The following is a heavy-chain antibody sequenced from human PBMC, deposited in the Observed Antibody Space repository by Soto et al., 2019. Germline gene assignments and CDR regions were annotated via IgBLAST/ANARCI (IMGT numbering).Heavy chain of an antibody. D-gene: IGHD6-19*01. V-gene: IGHV3-49*04. CDR3: TRDTGIAVAGTFDY. CDR1: GFTFGDYA. CDR2: IRSKAYGGTT. J-gene: IGHJ4*02. Sequence: GGSLSLSCTASGFTFGDYAMSWVRQAPGKGLEWVGFIRSKAYGGTTEYAASVKGRFTISRDDSKSIAYLQMNSLKTEDTAVYYCTRDTGIAVAGTFDYWGQGTLVTVSS.